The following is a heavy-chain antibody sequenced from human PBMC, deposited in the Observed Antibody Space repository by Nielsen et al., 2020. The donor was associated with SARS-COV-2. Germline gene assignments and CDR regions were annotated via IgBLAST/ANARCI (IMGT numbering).Heavy chain of an antibody. J-gene: IGHJ4*02. V-gene: IGHV7-4-1*02. CDR3: ARGVLRYFDWSGSDIDY. CDR2: INTNTGNP. CDR1: GYNFSKYP. D-gene: IGHD3-9*01. Sequence: ASVKVSCKASGYNFSKYPMNWVRQAPGQGLEWMGWINTNTGNPTYAQGFIGRFVFSLDTSVSTAYLQISSLKAEDTAVYYCARGVLRYFDWSGSDIDYWGQGTLVTVSS.